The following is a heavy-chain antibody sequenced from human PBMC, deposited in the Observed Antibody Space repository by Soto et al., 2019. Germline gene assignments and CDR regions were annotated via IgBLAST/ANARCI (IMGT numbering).Heavy chain of an antibody. CDR2: FSGPGGGT. Sequence: EVQLLESGGGLVHLGGSLRLSCEASGFTFSRFAMSWVRQTPGKGLEWVSTFSGPGGGTSYADYVKGRFTISRDNFKRAVNLQMNSMRAEDTAIYYCAKGKISTTTYTSFDSWGRGTLVSVSS. J-gene: IGHJ5*01. V-gene: IGHV3-23*01. CDR3: AKGKISTTTYTSFDS. CDR1: GFTFSRFA. D-gene: IGHD1-26*01.